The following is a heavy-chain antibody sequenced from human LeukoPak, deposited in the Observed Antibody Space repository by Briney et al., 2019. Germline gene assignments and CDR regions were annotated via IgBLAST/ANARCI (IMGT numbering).Heavy chain of an antibody. Sequence: GASVKVSCKASGYTFTSYGISWVRQAPGQGLEWMGWISAYNGNTNYAQKLQGRVTMTTDTSTSTAYMELRSLRSDDTAVYYCARDWGIAAAGTSQGDYWGQGTLVTVSS. CDR2: ISAYNGNT. CDR1: GYTFTSYG. CDR3: ARDWGIAAAGTSQGDY. D-gene: IGHD6-13*01. J-gene: IGHJ4*02. V-gene: IGHV1-18*01.